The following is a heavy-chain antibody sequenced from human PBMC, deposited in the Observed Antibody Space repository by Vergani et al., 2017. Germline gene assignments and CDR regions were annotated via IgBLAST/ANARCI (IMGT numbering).Heavy chain of an antibody. D-gene: IGHD3-22*01. CDR1: GFTFSSYS. Sequence: EVQLVESGGGLVQPGGSLRLSCAASGFTFSSYSMNWVRQAPGKGLEWVSYISSSSSTIYYADSVKGRFTISRDNAKNSLYLRMNSLRDEDTAVYYCARDAITMIVSGLHWFDPWGQGTLVTVSS. V-gene: IGHV3-48*02. J-gene: IGHJ5*02. CDR3: ARDAITMIVSGLHWFDP. CDR2: ISSSSSTI.